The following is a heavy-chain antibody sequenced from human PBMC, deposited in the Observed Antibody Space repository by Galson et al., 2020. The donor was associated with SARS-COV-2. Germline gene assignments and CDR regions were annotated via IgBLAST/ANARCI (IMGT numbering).Heavy chain of an antibody. CDR3: ARGHPDYYGSGSYYNRVVNAFDI. Sequence: GGSLRLSCAASGFTFDDYGMSWVRQAPGKGLEWVSGINWNGGSTGYADSVKGRFTISRDNAKNSLYLQMNSLRAEDTALYYCARGHPDYYGSGSYYNRVVNAFDIWGQGTMVTVSS. D-gene: IGHD3-10*01. V-gene: IGHV3-20*04. CDR1: GFTFDDYG. J-gene: IGHJ3*02. CDR2: INWNGGST.